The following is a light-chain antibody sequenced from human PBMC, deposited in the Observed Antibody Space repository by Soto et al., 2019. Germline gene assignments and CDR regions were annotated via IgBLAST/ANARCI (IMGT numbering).Light chain of an antibody. CDR3: QQSYSSLLFT. J-gene: IGKJ3*01. CDR2: AGS. V-gene: IGKV1-39*01. Sequence: DIQMTQSPSSLSASVGERVTITCRASQSIRSYLYWCQQKPGKHPTLLLYAGSSFQSGVPSRFSSSGSGTDFTLTISSLQHEDFATYYCQQSYSSLLFTFGPGTKVDIK. CDR1: QSIRSY.